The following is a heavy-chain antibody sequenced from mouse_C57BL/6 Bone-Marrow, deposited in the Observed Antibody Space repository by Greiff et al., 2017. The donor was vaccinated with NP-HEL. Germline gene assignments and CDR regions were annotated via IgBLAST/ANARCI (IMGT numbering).Heavy chain of an antibody. Sequence: VQLKQSGAELVRPGASVKLSCTASGFNIKDDYMHWVKQRPEQGLEWIGWIDPENGDTEYASKFQGKATITADTSSNTAYLQLSSLTSEDTAVYYCTTGDYEVWGQGTTLTVSS. CDR3: TTGDYEV. CDR2: IDPENGDT. CDR1: GFNIKDDY. D-gene: IGHD2-4*01. J-gene: IGHJ2*01. V-gene: IGHV14-4*01.